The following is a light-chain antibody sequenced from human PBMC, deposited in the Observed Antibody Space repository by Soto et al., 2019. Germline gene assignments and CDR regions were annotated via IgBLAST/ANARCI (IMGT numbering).Light chain of an antibody. CDR3: HQYNHWPPGT. CDR2: DAS. V-gene: IGKV1D-16*01. CDR1: QGIRSW. J-gene: IGKJ1*01. Sequence: IQMTQSPSSLSASVVESFTITCRASQGIRSWLGWYQQKPEKAPEPLIYDASNLQSGVPSRFSGSGSGTDFTLTISSLQSEDFALYYCHQYNHWPPGTFGQGTRWIS.